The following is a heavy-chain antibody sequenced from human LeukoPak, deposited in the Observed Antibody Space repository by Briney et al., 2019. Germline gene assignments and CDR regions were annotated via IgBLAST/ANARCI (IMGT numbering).Heavy chain of an antibody. D-gene: IGHD6-19*01. J-gene: IGHJ4*02. CDR2: ISGSGTST. CDR3: ARGKGIAVSSFDS. V-gene: IGHV3-23*01. Sequence: HPGGSLRLCCAASGFTFSSYAMSWVRQAPGKGLEWVSGISGSGTSTYYADSVKGRFTISRDNSKNTMSLQMNSLRAEDTALYYCARGKGIAVSSFDSWGQGTLVTVSS. CDR1: GFTFSSYA.